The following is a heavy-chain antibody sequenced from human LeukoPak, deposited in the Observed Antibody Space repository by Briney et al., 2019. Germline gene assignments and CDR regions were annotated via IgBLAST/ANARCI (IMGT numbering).Heavy chain of an antibody. CDR1: GFTFSSYS. J-gene: IGHJ6*02. D-gene: IGHD3-10*01. CDR3: ARVLITMVRGVVYYGMDV. Sequence: QPGGSLRLSCAASGFTFSSYSMNWVRQAPGKGLEWVSYISSSSSTIYYADSVKGRFTISRDNAKNSLYLQMNSLRDEDTAVYYCARVLITMVRGVVYYGMDVWGQGTTVTVSS. V-gene: IGHV3-48*02. CDR2: ISSSSSTI.